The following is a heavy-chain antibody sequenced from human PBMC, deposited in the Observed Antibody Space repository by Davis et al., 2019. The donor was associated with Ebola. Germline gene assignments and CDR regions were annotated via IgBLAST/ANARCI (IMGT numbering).Heavy chain of an antibody. D-gene: IGHD3-22*01. Sequence: MPSETLSLTCTVSGGSITSSDYYWGWVCQSPGTGLEWIGTFYYLGITFYNPSLKRRITVSVDPSKNQFSLKLHSATAADTGLYYCVSLRQNYDSSGYSQPFDYWGQGSLVTVSS. CDR1: GGSITSSDYY. V-gene: IGHV4-39*01. J-gene: IGHJ4*02. CDR2: FYYLGIT. CDR3: VSLRQNYDSSGYSQPFDY.